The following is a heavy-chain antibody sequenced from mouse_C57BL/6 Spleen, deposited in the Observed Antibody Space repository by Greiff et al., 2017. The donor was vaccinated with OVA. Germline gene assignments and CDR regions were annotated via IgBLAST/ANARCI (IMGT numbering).Heavy chain of an antibody. J-gene: IGHJ2*01. Sequence: QVQLQQSGAELVRPGTSVKLSCKASGYTFTSYWMHWVKQRPGQGLEWIGVIDPSDSYTNYNQKFKGKATLTVDTSSSTAYMQLSSLTSEDSAVYYCARFGDYEGYFDYWGQGTTLTVSS. CDR1: GYTFTSYW. D-gene: IGHD2-4*01. CDR2: IDPSDSYT. V-gene: IGHV1-59*01. CDR3: ARFGDYEGYFDY.